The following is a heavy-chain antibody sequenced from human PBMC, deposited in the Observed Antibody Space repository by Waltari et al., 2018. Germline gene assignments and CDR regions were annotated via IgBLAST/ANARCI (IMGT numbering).Heavy chain of an antibody. V-gene: IGHV3-74*03. Sequence: EVQLVESGGGLVQPGGSLRLSCAAAGLTFRYYWMHWVRQVPGKGRVWVGGVNMVGRSTSYAESVKCRCTVARNSGRNNLLLQMNSLRVEDTAVYVCAREHGAVAGSYYYYGIDVWGQGTTVSVSS. CDR3: AREHGAVAGSYYYYGIDV. CDR2: VNMVGRST. J-gene: IGHJ6*02. D-gene: IGHD6-19*01. CDR1: GLTFRYYW.